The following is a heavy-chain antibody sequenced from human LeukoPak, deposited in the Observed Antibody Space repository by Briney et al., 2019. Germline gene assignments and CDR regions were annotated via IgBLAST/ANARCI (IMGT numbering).Heavy chain of an antibody. CDR3: ARLDYGGNSKTGLHAFDI. D-gene: IGHD4-23*01. CDR1: GYTFTSYG. V-gene: IGHV1-18*01. CDR2: ISAYNGNT. Sequence: ASVKVSCKASGYTFTSYGISWVRQAPGQGLEWMGWISAYNGNTNYAQKLQGRVTMTTDTSTSTAYMELRSLRSDDTAVYYCARLDYGGNSKTGLHAFDIWGQGTMVTVSS. J-gene: IGHJ3*02.